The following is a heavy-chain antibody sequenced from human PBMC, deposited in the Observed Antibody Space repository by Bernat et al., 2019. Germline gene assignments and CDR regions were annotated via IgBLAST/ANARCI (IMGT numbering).Heavy chain of an antibody. CDR1: GFTFSSYG. J-gene: IGHJ4*02. V-gene: IGHV3-30*18. D-gene: IGHD2-2*01. CDR2: ISYDGSNK. CDR3: ANDPNIVPAATMGPRSYYFDY. Sequence: QVQLVESGGGVVQPGRSLRLSCAASGFTFSSYGMHWVRQAPGKGLEWVAFISYDGSNKYYADSVKGRFTISRDNSKSTLYLQMNSLRAEDTAVYYCANDPNIVPAATMGPRSYYFDYWGQGTLVTVSS.